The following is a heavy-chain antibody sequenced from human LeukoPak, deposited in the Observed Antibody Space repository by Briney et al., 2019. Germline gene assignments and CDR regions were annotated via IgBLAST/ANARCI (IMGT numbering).Heavy chain of an antibody. CDR2: MNPNSGNT. J-gene: IGHJ4*02. V-gene: IGHV1-8*01. CDR3: ARDPNIVVVPAAEGFDY. Sequence: ASVKVSCKASGYTFTSYDINWVRQATGQGLEWMGWMNPNSGNTGYAQKFQGRVTMTRNTSISTAYMELSSLRSDDTAVYYCARDPNIVVVPAAEGFDYWGQGTLVTVSS. CDR1: GYTFTSYD. D-gene: IGHD2-2*01.